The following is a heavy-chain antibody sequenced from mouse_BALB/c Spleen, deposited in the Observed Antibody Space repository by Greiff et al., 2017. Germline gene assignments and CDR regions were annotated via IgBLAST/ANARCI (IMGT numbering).Heavy chain of an antibody. CDR3: ASGGNAMDY. Sequence: VQRVESGPGLVAPSQSLSITCTVSGFSLTGYGVNWVRQPQGKGLEWLGMIWGDGSTDYNSALKSRLSISKDNSKSQVFLKMNSLQTDDTARYYCASGGNAMDYWGQGTSVTVSS. CDR2: IWGDGST. V-gene: IGHV2-6-7*01. CDR1: GFSLTGYG. D-gene: IGHD1-1*02. J-gene: IGHJ4*01.